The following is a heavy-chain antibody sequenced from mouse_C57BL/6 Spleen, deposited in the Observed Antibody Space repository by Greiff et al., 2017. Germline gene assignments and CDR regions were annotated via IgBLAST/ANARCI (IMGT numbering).Heavy chain of an antibody. D-gene: IGHD2-1*01. CDR3: ARYYYGNNYYAMDY. V-gene: IGHV1-55*01. CDR2: IYPGSGST. Sequence: QVQLQQPGAELVKPGASVKMSCKASGYTFTSYWITWVKQRPGQGLERIGDIYPGSGSTNYNEKFKSKATLTVDTSSSTAYMQLSSLTSEDSAVYYCARYYYGNNYYAMDYWGQGTSVTVSS. J-gene: IGHJ4*01. CDR1: GYTFTSYW.